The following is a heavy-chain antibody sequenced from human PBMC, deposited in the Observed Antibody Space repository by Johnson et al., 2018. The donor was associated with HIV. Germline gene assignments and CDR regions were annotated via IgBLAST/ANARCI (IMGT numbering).Heavy chain of an antibody. J-gene: IGHJ3*02. CDR3: ARALEGDAFDI. CDR2: ISYDGSNK. Sequence: QVQLVESGGDLVQPGGSLRLSCVGSGFTFSTNWMHWVRQAPGKGLEWVAVISYDGSNKYYADSVKGRFTISRDNSKNTLYLQMNSLRAEDTAVYYCARALEGDAFDIWGQGTMVTVSS. V-gene: IGHV3-30-3*01. CDR1: GFTFSTNW. D-gene: IGHD5-24*01.